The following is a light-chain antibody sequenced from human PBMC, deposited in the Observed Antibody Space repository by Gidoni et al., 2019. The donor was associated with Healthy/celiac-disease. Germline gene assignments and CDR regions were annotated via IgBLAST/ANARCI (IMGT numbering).Light chain of an antibody. CDR3: QQYGSSPTWT. V-gene: IGKV3-20*01. J-gene: IGKJ1*01. CDR1: QSVSSTY. CDR2: GAS. Sequence: EIVLTQSPGTLSLSPGERATLSCRASQSVSSTYLAWYQQKPGQAPRLLIYGASSRATGIPDRFSGSGSGTDFTLTISRLEAEDVAVYYCQQYGSSPTWTFGRXTKVEIK.